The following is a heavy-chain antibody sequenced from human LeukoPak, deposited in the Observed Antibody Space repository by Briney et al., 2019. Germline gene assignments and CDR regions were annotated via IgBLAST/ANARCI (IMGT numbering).Heavy chain of an antibody. CDR1: GGSISSYY. D-gene: IGHD3-10*01. V-gene: IGHV4-59*01. J-gene: IGHJ6*02. Sequence: KPSETLSLTCTVSGGSISSYYWSWIRQPPGEGLEWIGYIYYSGSTNYNPSLKSRVTISVDTSKNQFSLKLSSVTAADTAVYYCARDPMVRGDHYGMDVWGQGTTVTVSS. CDR3: ARDPMVRGDHYGMDV. CDR2: IYYSGST.